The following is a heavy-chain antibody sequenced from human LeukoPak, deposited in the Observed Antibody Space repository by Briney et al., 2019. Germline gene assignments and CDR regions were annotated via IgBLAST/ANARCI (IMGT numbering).Heavy chain of an antibody. CDR3: AKDIRQGGSHYDYYGMDV. CDR2: ISGVGDRK. D-gene: IGHD1-26*01. Sequence: RGSPRLSCADSVYTLYDSAVRCVPDTPQEGRGCGSHISGVGDRKYYARSVKGRITISRDNSKNSLYLQMNRLRTEDAALYYCAKDIRQGGSHYDYYGMDVWGQGTTVSVSS. V-gene: IGHV3-43*02. J-gene: IGHJ6*02. CDR1: VYTLYDSA.